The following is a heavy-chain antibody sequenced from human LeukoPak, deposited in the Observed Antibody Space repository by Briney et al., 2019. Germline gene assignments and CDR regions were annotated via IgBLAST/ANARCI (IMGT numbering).Heavy chain of an antibody. Sequence: PGGSLRLSCAASGFTFSNYWMTWVRGGPGRGLEWVANIKQDGSERYYVDAVKGRFIISRDNAKNSLYLQMNNLRAEDTAVYYCASSRYYYGLGSSPPFDYWGQGDLVIVSS. CDR2: IKQDGSER. CDR3: ASSRYYYGLGSSPPFDY. V-gene: IGHV3-7*01. CDR1: GFTFSNYW. D-gene: IGHD3-10*01. J-gene: IGHJ4*02.